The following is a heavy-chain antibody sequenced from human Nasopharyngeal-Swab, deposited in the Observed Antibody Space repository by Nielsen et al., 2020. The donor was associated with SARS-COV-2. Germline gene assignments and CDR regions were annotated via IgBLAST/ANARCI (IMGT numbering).Heavy chain of an antibody. Sequence: SETLSLTCTVSGGSISSYYWSWIRQPPGKGLEWIGYIYYSGSTNYNPSLKSRVTISVDTSKNQFSLKLSSVTAADTAVYYCASRGDLDAFDIWGQGTMVTVSS. CDR3: ASRGDLDAFDI. CDR1: GGSISSYY. CDR2: IYYSGST. V-gene: IGHV4-59*08. J-gene: IGHJ3*02. D-gene: IGHD7-27*01.